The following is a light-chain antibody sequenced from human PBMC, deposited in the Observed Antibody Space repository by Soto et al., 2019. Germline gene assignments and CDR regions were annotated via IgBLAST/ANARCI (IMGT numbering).Light chain of an antibody. J-gene: IGLJ1*01. V-gene: IGLV2-23*02. CDR1: SSDVGSYNL. CDR3: CSYAGSSTYV. CDR2: EVS. Sequence: QSVLTQPASVSGSPGQSITISCTGTSSDVGSYNLVSWYQQHPGKAPKLMIYEVSKRPSGVSNRFSVSTSGNTASLTISGLQAEDEADYYCCSYAGSSTYVFGTGTKLTVL.